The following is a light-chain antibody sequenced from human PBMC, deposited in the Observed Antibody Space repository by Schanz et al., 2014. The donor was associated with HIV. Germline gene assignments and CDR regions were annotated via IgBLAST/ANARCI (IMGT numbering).Light chain of an antibody. V-gene: IGLV1-44*01. J-gene: IGLJ3*02. CDR2: NTY. Sequence: QSVLTQPPSAPGTPGQRVSIVCEGSSSNFRSKPETGHPQPPGTAPKLVIYNTYHRPSGVPDRFSGSQSGASASLAISGLQSEDEADFYCATCHVSLNGWVFGGGTKLTVL. CDR3: ATCHVSLNGWV. CDR1: SSNFRSKP.